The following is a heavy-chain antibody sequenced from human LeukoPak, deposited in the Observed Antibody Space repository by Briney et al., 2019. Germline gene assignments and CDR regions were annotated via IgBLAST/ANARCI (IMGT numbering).Heavy chain of an antibody. V-gene: IGHV1-69*13. D-gene: IGHD3-9*01. CDR2: IIPIFGTA. Sequence: SVKVSCKASGGTFSSYAISWVRQAPGQGLQWMGGIIPIFGTANYAQKFQGRVTITADESTSTAYMELSSLRSEDTAVYYCARDGRNYDILTGYYYYYYYGMDVWGQGTTVTVSS. CDR3: ARDGRNYDILTGYYYYYYYGMDV. J-gene: IGHJ6*02. CDR1: GGTFSSYA.